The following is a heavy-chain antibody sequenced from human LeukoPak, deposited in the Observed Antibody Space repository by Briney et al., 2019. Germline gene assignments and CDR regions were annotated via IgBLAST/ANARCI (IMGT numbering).Heavy chain of an antibody. CDR3: ATVLLWFGPPDY. D-gene: IGHD3-10*01. J-gene: IGHJ4*02. V-gene: IGHV3-33*08. CDR1: GFTFSSYG. CDR2: IWYDGSNK. Sequence: GGSLRLSCAASGFTFSSYGMHWVRQAPGKGLEWVAVIWYDGSNKYYADSVKGRFTISRDNSKNTLYLQMNSLRAEDTAVYYCATVLLWFGPPDYWGQGTLVTVSS.